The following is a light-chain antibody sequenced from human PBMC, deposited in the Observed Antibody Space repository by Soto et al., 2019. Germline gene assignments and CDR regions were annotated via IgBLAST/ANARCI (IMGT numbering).Light chain of an antibody. V-gene: IGLV2-14*02. CDR1: SSDVGTYKP. CDR2: EVS. J-gene: IGLJ1*01. CDR3: SSYTSSSTPYV. Sequence: QSVLTQPASVSGSPGQSITISCTGTSSDVGTYKPVSWYQQYPGKAPKVMIYEVSHRPSGVSDRFSGSKSGNTASLTISGLQAEDEADYYCSSYTSSSTPYVFGTGTKVTVL.